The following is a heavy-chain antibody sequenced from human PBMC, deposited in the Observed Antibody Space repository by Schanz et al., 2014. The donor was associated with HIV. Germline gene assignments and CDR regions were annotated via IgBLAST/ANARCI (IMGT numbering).Heavy chain of an antibody. Sequence: QVQLVQSGAEVKKPGASVKVSCKASGYTFIGYYMHWVRQAPGQGLEWMGWINPDNAGTNYAQKFQGRVTMSRDTSTSTVYMDLSSLTSEDTAVYYCARDKSGSSWYDSWGQGTPVIV. V-gene: IGHV1-2*02. J-gene: IGHJ5*01. CDR1: GYTFIGYY. CDR3: ARDKSGSSWYDS. CDR2: INPDNAGT. D-gene: IGHD6-13*01.